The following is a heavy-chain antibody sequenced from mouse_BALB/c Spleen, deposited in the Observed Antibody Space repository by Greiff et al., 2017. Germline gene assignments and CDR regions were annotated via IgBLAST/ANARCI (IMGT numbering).Heavy chain of an antibody. J-gene: IGHJ3*01. CDR2: INPSTGYT. D-gene: IGHD1-1*01. CDR1: GYTFTSYW. Sequence: QVQLQQSGAELAKPGASVKMSCKASGYTFTSYWMHWVKQRPGQGLEWIGYINPSTGYTEYNQKFKDKATLTADKSSSTAYMQLSSLTSEDSAVYYCARGYGSRTAWFAYWGQGTLVTVSA. CDR3: ARGYGSRTAWFAY. V-gene: IGHV1-7*01.